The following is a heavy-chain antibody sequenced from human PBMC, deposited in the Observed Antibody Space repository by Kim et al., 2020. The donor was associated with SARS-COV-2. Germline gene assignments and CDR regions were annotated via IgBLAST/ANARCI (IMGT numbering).Heavy chain of an antibody. D-gene: IGHD2-15*01. CDR3: ARQGIVVVVAATGGFDY. J-gene: IGHJ4*02. V-gene: IGHV4-59*08. Sequence: LKSRVTISVDTSKNQFSLKLSSVTAADTAVYYCARQGIVVVVAATGGFDYWGQGTLVTVSS.